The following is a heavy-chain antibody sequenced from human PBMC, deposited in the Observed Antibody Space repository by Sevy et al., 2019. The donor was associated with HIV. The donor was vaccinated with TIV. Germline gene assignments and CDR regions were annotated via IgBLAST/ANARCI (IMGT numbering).Heavy chain of an antibody. D-gene: IGHD3-10*01. Sequence: GGSLRLSCAASGFSVTSNYITCVRQVPGKGLEWVSIIYSGGGTYYAYTVKGRFSISRDTSKNTIYLQMNSLRAEDTAVYYCARSYRRVKAYYFDNWGQGTPVTVSS. CDR2: IYSGGGT. CDR1: GFSVTSNY. J-gene: IGHJ4*02. CDR3: ARSYRRVKAYYFDN. V-gene: IGHV3-53*01.